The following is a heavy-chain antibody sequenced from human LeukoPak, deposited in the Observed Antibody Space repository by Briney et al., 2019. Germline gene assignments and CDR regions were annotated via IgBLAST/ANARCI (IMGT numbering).Heavy chain of an antibody. V-gene: IGHV1-8*01. J-gene: IGHJ5*02. CDR1: GYTFTSYD. CDR3: ARGRGLGSGSYPNWFDP. D-gene: IGHD3-10*02. CDR2: MNPNSGNT. Sequence: ASVKVSCKASGYTFTSYDINWVRQATGQGLEWMGWMNPNSGNTGYAQKFQGRVTMTRNTSISTAYMELSSLRSEDTAVYYCARGRGLGSGSYPNWFDPWGQGTLVTVSS.